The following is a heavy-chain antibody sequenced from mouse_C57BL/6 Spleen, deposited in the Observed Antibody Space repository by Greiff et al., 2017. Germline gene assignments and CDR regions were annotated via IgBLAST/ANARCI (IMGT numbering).Heavy chain of an antibody. D-gene: IGHD1-1*01. CDR3: TTIYCSPWFAY. J-gene: IGHJ3*01. Sequence: VQLKESGAELVRPGASVKLSCTASGFNIQDDYMHWVKPRPEQGLEWIGWIDPENGDTEYASKFQGKATITADTSSNTAYLKLSSLTSEDTAVYYCTTIYCSPWFAYWGQGTLVTVSA. V-gene: IGHV14-4*01. CDR1: GFNIQDDY. CDR2: IDPENGDT.